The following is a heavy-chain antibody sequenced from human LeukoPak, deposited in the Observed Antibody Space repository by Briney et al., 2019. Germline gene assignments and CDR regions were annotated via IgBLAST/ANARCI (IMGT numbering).Heavy chain of an antibody. CDR3: AREYYDYYEGFDY. D-gene: IGHD3-22*01. Sequence: ASVRVSCKASGYTFTSYDISWLRQAPGQGLEWMGRISAYNGNTNYAQKLQGRVTMTTDTSTRTAYMELRSLRSDDTAVYFCAREYYDYYEGFDYWGQGTLVTVSS. CDR2: ISAYNGNT. V-gene: IGHV1-18*01. J-gene: IGHJ4*02. CDR1: GYTFTSYD.